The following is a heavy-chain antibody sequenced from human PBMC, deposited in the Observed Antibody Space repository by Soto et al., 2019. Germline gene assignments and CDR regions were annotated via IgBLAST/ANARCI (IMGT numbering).Heavy chain of an antibody. Sequence: GASVKVSCKASGYTFTGYYMHWVRQAPGQGLEWMGWINPNSGGTNYAQKFQGRVTMTRDTSISTAYMELSRLRSDDTAVYYCAREGKYYDFWSGCSDYWGQGTLVTVSS. J-gene: IGHJ4*02. D-gene: IGHD3-3*01. CDR2: INPNSGGT. V-gene: IGHV1-2*02. CDR3: AREGKYYDFWSGCSDY. CDR1: GYTFTGYY.